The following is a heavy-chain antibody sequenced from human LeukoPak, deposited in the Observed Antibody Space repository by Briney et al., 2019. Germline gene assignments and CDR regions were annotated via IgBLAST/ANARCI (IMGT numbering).Heavy chain of an antibody. CDR3: AKDRLIAVPGYYMDV. CDR2: INHSGST. V-gene: IGHV4-34*01. Sequence: PSETLSLTCAVYGGSFSGYYWSWIRQPPGKGLEWIGEINHSGSTNYNPSLKSRVTISVDTSKNQFSLKLSSVTAADTAVYYCAKDRLIAVPGYYMDVWGKGTTVTVSS. CDR1: GGSFSGYY. D-gene: IGHD2-2*01. J-gene: IGHJ6*03.